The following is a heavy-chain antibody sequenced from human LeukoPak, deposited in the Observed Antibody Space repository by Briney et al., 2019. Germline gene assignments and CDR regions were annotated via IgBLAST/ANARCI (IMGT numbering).Heavy chain of an antibody. Sequence: GGSLTLSCAGSGSRFRDDWMSWVRQAPGKGLEWVANIKQEGNEKNYLDSVKGRFTISRDNARNSLYLQMNGLRADDTAVYYCARDGGGPLDWGQGTLVTVSS. V-gene: IGHV3-7*01. CDR1: GSRFRDDW. CDR3: ARDGGGPLD. CDR2: IKQEGNEK. J-gene: IGHJ4*02. D-gene: IGHD3-10*01.